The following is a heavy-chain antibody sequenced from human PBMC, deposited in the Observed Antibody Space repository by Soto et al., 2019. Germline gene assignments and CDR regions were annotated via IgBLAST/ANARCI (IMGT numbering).Heavy chain of an antibody. CDR1: GHTFSSYG. D-gene: IGHD5-12*01. J-gene: IGHJ4*02. CDR2: ISGYNGNT. CDR3: ARDHGLVATGRYFDY. V-gene: IGHV1-18*04. Sequence: QVQLVQSGPEVKKPGASVKVSCKTSGHTFSSYGITWIRQAPGQGLEWMGWISGYNGNTNTAQKLQGRLTMTTDTSTSTAYMELRSLRSDDTAVYYCARDHGLVATGRYFDYWGQGTLVTVSS.